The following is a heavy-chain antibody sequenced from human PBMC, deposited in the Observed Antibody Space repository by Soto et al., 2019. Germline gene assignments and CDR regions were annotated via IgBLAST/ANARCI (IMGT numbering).Heavy chain of an antibody. D-gene: IGHD1-1*01. J-gene: IGHJ6*02. Sequence: EVQLVESGGGLIQPGGSLRLSCAASGFTVSSNYMSWVRQAPGKGLEWVSVIYSGGSTYYADSVKGRFTISRDNSKNMLYLQMNSLRAEDTAVYYCARGNYDYYYGMDVWGQGTTVTVSS. CDR3: ARGNYDYYYGMDV. CDR2: IYSGGST. V-gene: IGHV3-53*01. CDR1: GFTVSSNY.